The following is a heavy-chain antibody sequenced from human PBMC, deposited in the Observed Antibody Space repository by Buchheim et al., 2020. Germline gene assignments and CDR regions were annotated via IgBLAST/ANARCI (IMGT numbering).Heavy chain of an antibody. CDR1: GFTFSSYG. V-gene: IGHV3-48*01. CDR2: ISTGSSVT. D-gene: IGHD3-10*01. Sequence: EVQLVESGGGLVQPGGSLRLSCAASGFTFSSYGMIWVRQAPGKGLEWLSYISTGSSVTHYADSVKGRFTISRDNAKSSLYLQMNSLRAEDTAMYYCASPQKVPQGAFDYWGQGTL. J-gene: IGHJ4*02. CDR3: ASPQKVPQGAFDY.